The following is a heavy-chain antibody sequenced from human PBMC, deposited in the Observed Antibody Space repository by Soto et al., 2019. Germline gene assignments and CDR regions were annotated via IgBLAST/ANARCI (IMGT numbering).Heavy chain of an antibody. Sequence: QVQLVQSGAEVKKPGASVKVSCKASGYTFTSYDINWVRQATGQGLEWMGWMNPNSGNTGYAQKFQGRVTMTRNTSISTAYMELSSLRSEDTAVYYCARGNRVLRFLEWLHPLSYYYGMDVWGQGTTVTVSS. J-gene: IGHJ6*02. D-gene: IGHD3-3*01. CDR2: MNPNSGNT. CDR3: ARGNRVLRFLEWLHPLSYYYGMDV. V-gene: IGHV1-8*01. CDR1: GYTFTSYD.